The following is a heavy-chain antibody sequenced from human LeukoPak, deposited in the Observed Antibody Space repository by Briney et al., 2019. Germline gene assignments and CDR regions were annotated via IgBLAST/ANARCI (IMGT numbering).Heavy chain of an antibody. V-gene: IGHV4-39*07. CDR1: GGSISSSSYY. Sequence: SETLSLTCTVSGGSISSSSYYWGWIRQPPGKGLEWIGSIYYSGSTYYNPSLKSRVTIPVDTSKNQFSLKLSSVTAADTAVYYCARADYYFDYWGQGTLVTVSS. D-gene: IGHD2-21*02. J-gene: IGHJ4*02. CDR2: IYYSGST. CDR3: ARADYYFDY.